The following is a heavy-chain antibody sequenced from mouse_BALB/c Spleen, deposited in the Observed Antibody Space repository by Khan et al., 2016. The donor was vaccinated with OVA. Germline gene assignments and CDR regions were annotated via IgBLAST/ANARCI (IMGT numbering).Heavy chain of an antibody. CDR1: GFTFSTYA. CDR2: INTGGDYT. V-gene: IGHV5-6*01. CDR3: ARHNYGPFAY. J-gene: IGHJ3*01. Sequence: EVELVESGGDLVKPGGSLKLSCAASGFTFSTYAMSWVRQTPDKRLEWVATINTGGDYTYYPDSVKGRFTISRDNAKNTLYLQMSSLGSEDTAMYYCARHNYGPFAYWGQGTLVTVSA. D-gene: IGHD1-1*01.